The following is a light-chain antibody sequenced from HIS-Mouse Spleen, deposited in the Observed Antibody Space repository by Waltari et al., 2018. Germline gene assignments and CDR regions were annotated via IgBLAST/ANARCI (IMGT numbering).Light chain of an antibody. J-gene: IGKJ2*01. CDR2: WGS. V-gene: IGKV2-28*01. CDR3: MQALQTPYT. CDR1: QSLLHSNGYNY. Sequence: DIVMTQSPLSLPVTAGEPASISCRSSQSLLHSNGYNYLDWYLQKPGQSPQLLIYWGSNRASGVPDRFSGSGSGTDFTLRISRVEAGDVGVYYCMQALQTPYTFGQGTKLEIK.